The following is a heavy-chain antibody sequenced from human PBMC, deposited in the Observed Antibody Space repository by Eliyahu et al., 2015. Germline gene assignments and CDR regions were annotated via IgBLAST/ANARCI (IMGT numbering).Heavy chain of an antibody. D-gene: IGHD3-22*01. CDR3: ARHRYYDSSGYYYFDY. J-gene: IGHJ4*02. CDR2: IYYSGST. CDR1: XGSXXSYY. V-gene: IGHV4-59*08. Sequence: QVQLQESGPGLVKPSETLSLTCTVSXGSXXSYYWSWIRQPPGKGLEWIGYIYYSGSTNYNPSLKSRVTISVDTSKNQFSLKLSSVTAADTAVYYCARHRYYDSSGYYYFDYWGQGTLVTVSS.